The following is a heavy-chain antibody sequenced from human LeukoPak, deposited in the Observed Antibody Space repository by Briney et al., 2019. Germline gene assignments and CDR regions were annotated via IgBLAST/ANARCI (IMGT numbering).Heavy chain of an antibody. CDR1: GYSISSGYY. D-gene: IGHD6-13*01. Sequence: PSETLSLTCAVSGYSISSGYYWSWIRQPPGKGLEWIGYIYYSGSTNYNPSLKSRVTISVDTSKNQFSLKLSSVTAADTAVYYCARGRNRPAAGISNWFDPWGQGTLVTVSS. CDR3: ARGRNRPAAGISNWFDP. V-gene: IGHV4-61*01. J-gene: IGHJ5*02. CDR2: IYYSGST.